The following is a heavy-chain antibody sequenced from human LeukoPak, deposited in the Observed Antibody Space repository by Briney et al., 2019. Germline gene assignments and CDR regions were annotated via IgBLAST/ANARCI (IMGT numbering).Heavy chain of an antibody. CDR2: IYYTRST. CDR3: ARLVSYDVLTENFYKYYMDV. J-gene: IGHJ6*03. V-gene: IGHV4-39*01. D-gene: IGHD3-9*01. Sequence: SETVSLTCTVSSGSISSNNYYWGWIRQPPGKGLEWIGSIYYTRSTLYNPSLKSRVTMSLDALKNQFTLKVTSVTATDTAVYYCARLVSYDVLTENFYKYYMDVWGKGTTVTVSS. CDR1: SGSISSNNYY.